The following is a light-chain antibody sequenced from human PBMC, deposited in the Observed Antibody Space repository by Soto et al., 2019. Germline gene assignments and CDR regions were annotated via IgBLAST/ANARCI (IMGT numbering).Light chain of an antibody. J-gene: IGKJ3*01. CDR2: DTS. CDR3: QQYGSSQFT. V-gene: IGKV3-20*01. Sequence: EIVLMQSPGTLSLSPGEGATLSCSASQSVNNNYLAWYQQRPGQAPTVLIFDTSRTATGVPDRFSGSGSGTDFTLRISRVEPDDFAVYYCQQYGSSQFTFGPGTKVNIK. CDR1: QSVNNNY.